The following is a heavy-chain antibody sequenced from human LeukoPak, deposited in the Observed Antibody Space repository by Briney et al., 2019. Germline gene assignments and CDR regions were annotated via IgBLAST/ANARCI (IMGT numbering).Heavy chain of an antibody. CDR2: ISYDGSNK. Sequence: GGSLRLSCAASGFTFSSYAMHWVRQAPGKGLEWVAVISYDGSNKYYADSVKGRFTISRDNSKNTLYLQMNSLRAEDTAVHYCARGLRFLEWLSLASHFDYWGQGTLVTVSS. CDR1: GFTFSSYA. V-gene: IGHV3-30-3*01. J-gene: IGHJ4*02. CDR3: ARGLRFLEWLSLASHFDY. D-gene: IGHD3-3*01.